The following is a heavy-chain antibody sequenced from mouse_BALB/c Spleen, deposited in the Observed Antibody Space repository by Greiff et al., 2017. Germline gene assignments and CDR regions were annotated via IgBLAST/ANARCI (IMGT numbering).Heavy chain of an antibody. CDR2: ISSGGSYT. Sequence: EVQRVESGGDLVKPGGSLKLSCAASGFTFSSYGMSWVRQTPDKRLEWVATISSGGSYTYYPDTVKGRFTISRDNAKNTLYLQMSSLKSEDTAMYYCAREGNLYYYAMDYWGQGTSVTVSS. CDR3: AREGNLYYYAMDY. J-gene: IGHJ4*01. CDR1: GFTFSSYG. D-gene: IGHD2-1*01. V-gene: IGHV5-6*01.